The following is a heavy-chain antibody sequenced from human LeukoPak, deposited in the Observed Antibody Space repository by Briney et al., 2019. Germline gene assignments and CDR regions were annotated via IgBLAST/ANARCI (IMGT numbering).Heavy chain of an antibody. CDR1: GFTFSSSW. D-gene: IGHD2-8*01. J-gene: IGHJ4*02. V-gene: IGHV3-7*01. Sequence: GGSLRLSCAASGFTFSSSWMSWVRQAPGKGLEWAANIKQDGTEKYYVDSVNGRFTISRDNAKNSLYLQMNSLRAEDTAVYYCARDMYGGTDYWGQGTLVTASS. CDR2: IKQDGTEK. CDR3: ARDMYGGTDY.